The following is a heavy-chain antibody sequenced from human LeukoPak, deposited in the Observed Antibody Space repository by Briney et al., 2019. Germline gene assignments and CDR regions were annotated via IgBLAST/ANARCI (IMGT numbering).Heavy chain of an antibody. D-gene: IGHD4-17*01. CDR3: ARLKRGLRLNWFDP. CDR1: GDSISSANYY. J-gene: IGHJ5*02. CDR2: IYYSGST. V-gene: IGHV4-31*03. Sequence: SQTLSLTCTVSGDSISSANYYWRWLRQHPGKGLQWIGYIYYSGSTYHSPSLKNRITISLDTSKNQFSLKLSSVTAADTAVYYCARLKRGLRLNWFDPWGQGTLVTVSS.